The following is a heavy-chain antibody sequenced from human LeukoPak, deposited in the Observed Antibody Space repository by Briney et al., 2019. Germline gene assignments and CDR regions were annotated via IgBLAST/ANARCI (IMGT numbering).Heavy chain of an antibody. CDR2: IIPILGIA. J-gene: IGHJ4*02. CDR3: ARDQDTAMVPTRFDY. CDR1: GGTFSSYA. D-gene: IGHD5-18*01. V-gene: IGHV1-69*04. Sequence: GASVNVSCKASGGTFSSYAISWVRQATGQGLERMGRIIPILGIANYAQKFQGRVTITADKSTSTAYMELSSLRSEDTAVYYCARDQDTAMVPTRFDYWGQGTLVTVSS.